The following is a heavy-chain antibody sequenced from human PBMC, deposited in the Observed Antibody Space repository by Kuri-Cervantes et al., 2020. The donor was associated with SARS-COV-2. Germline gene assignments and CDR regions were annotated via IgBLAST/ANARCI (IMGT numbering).Heavy chain of an antibody. CDR1: GFTFSIYA. CDR2: ISSSSSYI. J-gene: IGHJ6*02. D-gene: IGHD5-18*01. Sequence: GESLKISCAPSGFTFSIYAMNWVRQAPGKGLEWVSSISSSSSYIYYADSVKGRFTISRDNAKNSLYLQMNSLRAEDTAVYYCARVHSYGPQDYYYYGMDVWGQGTTVTVSS. CDR3: ARVHSYGPQDYYYYGMDV. V-gene: IGHV3-21*01.